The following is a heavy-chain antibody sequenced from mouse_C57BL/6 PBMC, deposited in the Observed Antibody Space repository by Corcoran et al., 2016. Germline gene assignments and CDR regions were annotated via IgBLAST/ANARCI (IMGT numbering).Heavy chain of an antibody. J-gene: IGHJ4*01. Sequence: QVTLKESGPGILQSSQTLSLTCSFSGFSLSTSGMGVSWIRQPSGKGLEWLAHIYWDDDKRYNPSLKSRLTISKDTSRNQVFLKLNRVDTADTATYYCARRDNWDGYARDYWGQGTSVTVSS. CDR3: ARRDNWDGYARDY. D-gene: IGHD4-1*02. V-gene: IGHV8-12*01. CDR1: GFSLSTSGMG. CDR2: IYWDDDK.